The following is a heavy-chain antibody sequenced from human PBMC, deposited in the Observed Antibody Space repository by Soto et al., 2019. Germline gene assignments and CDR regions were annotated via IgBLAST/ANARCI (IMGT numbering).Heavy chain of an antibody. CDR1: GGSVSSGSYY. CDR2: IYYSGST. Sequence: QVQLQESGPGLVKPSETLSLTCTVSGGSVSSGSYYWSWIRQPPGKGLEWIGYIYYSGSTNYNPSLKSRVTISVDTSKNQFSLKLSSVTAADTAVYYCARGRGVEFDYWGQGTLVTVSS. D-gene: IGHD2-8*01. V-gene: IGHV4-61*01. CDR3: ARGRGVEFDY. J-gene: IGHJ4*02.